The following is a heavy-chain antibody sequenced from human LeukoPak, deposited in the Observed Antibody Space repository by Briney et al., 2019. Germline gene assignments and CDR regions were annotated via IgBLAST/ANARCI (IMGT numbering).Heavy chain of an antibody. CDR2: IRYDGTNK. CDR3: ARGSSTSDY. CDR1: GFTFSTYG. Sequence: GGSLRLSCAASGFTFSTYGMHWVRQVPGKGLEWVAFIRYDGTNKYYADSVKGRFTISRDNSKNMLYLQMNSLRAEDTAVYYCARGSSTSDYWGQGTLVTVSS. J-gene: IGHJ4*02. V-gene: IGHV3-30*02. D-gene: IGHD2-2*01.